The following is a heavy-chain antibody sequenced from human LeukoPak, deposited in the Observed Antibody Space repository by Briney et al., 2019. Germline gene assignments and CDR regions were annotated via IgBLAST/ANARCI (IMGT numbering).Heavy chain of an antibody. V-gene: IGHV3-48*04. CDR1: GFTFSNAR. CDR2: ISSSGSTI. Sequence: QSGGSLRLSCAASGFTFSNARMNWVRQAPGKGLEGGSYISSSGSTIYYADSVKGRFTISRDNAKNSLYLQMNSLRAEDTAVYYCARDSGVYSSTNWFDPWGQGTLVTVSS. D-gene: IGHD6-13*01. J-gene: IGHJ5*02. CDR3: ARDSGVYSSTNWFDP.